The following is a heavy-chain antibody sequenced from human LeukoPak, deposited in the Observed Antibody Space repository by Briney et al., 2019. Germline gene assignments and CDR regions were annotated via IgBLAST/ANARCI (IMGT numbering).Heavy chain of an antibody. Sequence: GGSLRLSCAASGFTFSSYGMHWVRQAPGKGLEWVAVISYDGSNKYYADSVKGRFTISRDNSKNTLYLQMNSLRAEDTAVYYCARAGNGDSSSWYSPNKYNWFDPWGQGTLVTVSS. J-gene: IGHJ5*02. D-gene: IGHD6-13*01. CDR2: ISYDGSNK. V-gene: IGHV3-30*03. CDR3: ARAGNGDSSSWYSPNKYNWFDP. CDR1: GFTFSSYG.